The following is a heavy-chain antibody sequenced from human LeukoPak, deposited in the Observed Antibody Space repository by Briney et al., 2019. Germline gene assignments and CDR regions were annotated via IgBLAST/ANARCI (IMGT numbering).Heavy chain of an antibody. J-gene: IGHJ4*02. D-gene: IGHD3-9*01. CDR2: IYYSGSP. CDR3: ARGGSYYDILTGYYGGVGYYFDY. Sequence: SETLSLTCNVAGGSISSHYWSWIRQPPGKGLEWIGYIYYSGSPNYHPSLKSRVPISGETSKKQFSLKLSSVTAADTAVYYCARGGSYYDILTGYYGGVGYYFDYWGQGTLVTVSS. CDR1: GGSISSHY. V-gene: IGHV4-59*11.